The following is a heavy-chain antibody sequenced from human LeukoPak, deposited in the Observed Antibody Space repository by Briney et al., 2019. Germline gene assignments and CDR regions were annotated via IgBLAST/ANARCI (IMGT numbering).Heavy chain of an antibody. D-gene: IGHD3-16*01. CDR1: GYTFTSYD. Sequence: ASVTVSCTASGYTFTSYDINWVRQATGQGLEWMGWMNPNSGNTGYAQKFQGRVTMTRNTSISTAYMELSSLRSEGTAVYYCARVWGPLPGNNWFDPWGQGTLVTVSS. CDR2: MNPNSGNT. V-gene: IGHV1-8*01. J-gene: IGHJ5*02. CDR3: ARVWGPLPGNNWFDP.